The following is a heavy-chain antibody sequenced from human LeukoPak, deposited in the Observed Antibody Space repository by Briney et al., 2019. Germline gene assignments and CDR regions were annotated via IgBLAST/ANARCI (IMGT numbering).Heavy chain of an antibody. J-gene: IGHJ4*02. Sequence: PGAPLRLSCAASGIPFSSYAMHWVRQAPGKGLEGVAVISYDGSNKYYADSVKGRFTISRDNSKNTLYLQMNSLRAEDTAVYYCAKDRLQSTDSSGYAPFDYWGQGTLVTVSS. V-gene: IGHV3-30*04. CDR1: GIPFSSYA. CDR2: ISYDGSNK. CDR3: AKDRLQSTDSSGYAPFDY. D-gene: IGHD3-22*01.